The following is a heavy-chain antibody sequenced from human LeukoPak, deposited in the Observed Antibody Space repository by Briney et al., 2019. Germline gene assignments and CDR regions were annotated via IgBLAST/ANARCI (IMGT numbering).Heavy chain of an antibody. V-gene: IGHV3-53*01. D-gene: IGHD3-3*01. CDR1: GFVVSSNY. Sequence: PGGSLRLSCAASGFVVSSNYMSWVRRAPGKGLEWVSVVYSGGDRYYTDSVKGRFTISRDNSENTLYLQMNSLRAEDTAVYYCAGQLRFWGDYYMDVWGTGTTVTVSS. J-gene: IGHJ6*03. CDR2: VYSGGDR. CDR3: AGQLRFWGDYYMDV.